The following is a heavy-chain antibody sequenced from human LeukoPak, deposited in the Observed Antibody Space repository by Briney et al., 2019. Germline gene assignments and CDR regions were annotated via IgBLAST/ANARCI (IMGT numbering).Heavy chain of an antibody. J-gene: IGHJ4*02. D-gene: IGHD1-26*01. CDR2: ISSRSTSI. Sequence: GGSLRLSCAASGFTFSGYSMNWVRQAPGKGLEWVSSISSRSTSIYYADSVKGRFTISRDSAKKLVYLQMNSLRAEDTAVYYCARDDRVGALLWGQGTLVTVSS. V-gene: IGHV3-21*01. CDR3: ARDDRVGALL. CDR1: GFTFSGYS.